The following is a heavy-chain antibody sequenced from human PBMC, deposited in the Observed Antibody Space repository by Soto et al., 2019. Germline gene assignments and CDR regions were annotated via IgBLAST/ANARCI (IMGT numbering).Heavy chain of an antibody. CDR3: ARQGVPAAMGYFQH. CDR2: IYYSGST. CDR1: GGSISSYY. J-gene: IGHJ1*01. V-gene: IGHV4-59*08. Sequence: PSETLSLTCTVSGGSISSYYWSWIRPPPGKGLEWIGYIYYSGSTNYNPSLKSRVTISVDTSKNQFSLKLSSVTAADTAVYYCARQGVPAAMGYFQHWGQGTLVTVSS. D-gene: IGHD2-2*01.